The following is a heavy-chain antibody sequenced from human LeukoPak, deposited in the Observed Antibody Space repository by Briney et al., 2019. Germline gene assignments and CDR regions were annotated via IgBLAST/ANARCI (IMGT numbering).Heavy chain of an antibody. CDR1: GGSFSGYY. Sequence: SETLSLTCAVYGGSFSGYYWSWIRQPPGKGLGWIGEINHSGSTNYNPSLKSRVTISVDTSKNQFSLKLSSVTAADTAVYYCARGRWNYYDSSGYSSWFDPWGQGTLVTVSS. V-gene: IGHV4-34*01. J-gene: IGHJ5*02. D-gene: IGHD3-22*01. CDR3: ARGRWNYYDSSGYSSWFDP. CDR2: INHSGST.